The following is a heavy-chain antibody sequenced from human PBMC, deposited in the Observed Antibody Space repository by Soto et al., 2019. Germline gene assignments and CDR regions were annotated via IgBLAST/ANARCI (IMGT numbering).Heavy chain of an antibody. CDR2: INHSGST. CDR3: ARGLGYCSGGSCSNYYYYGMDV. D-gene: IGHD2-15*01. V-gene: IGHV4-34*01. J-gene: IGHJ6*02. Sequence: SETLSLTCAVYGWSFSGYYWSWIRQPPGKGLEWIGEINHSGSTNYNPSLKSRVTISVDTSKNQFSLKLSSVTAADTAVYYCARGLGYCSGGSCSNYYYYGMDVWGQGTTVTVSS. CDR1: GWSFSGYY.